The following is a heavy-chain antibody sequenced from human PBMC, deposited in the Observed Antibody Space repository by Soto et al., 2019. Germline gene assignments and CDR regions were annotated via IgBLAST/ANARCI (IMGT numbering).Heavy chain of an antibody. Sequence: EVQLLESGGGLVQPGGSLRLSCAASGFTFSSYAMSWVRQAPGKGLEWVSAISGSGGSTYYADSVKGRFTISGDNSKNTLYLQMNSLRAEDTAVYYCAKGAPIAAAGRGYFDYWGQGTLVTVSS. CDR3: AKGAPIAAAGRGYFDY. V-gene: IGHV3-23*01. CDR1: GFTFSSYA. CDR2: ISGSGGST. D-gene: IGHD6-13*01. J-gene: IGHJ4*02.